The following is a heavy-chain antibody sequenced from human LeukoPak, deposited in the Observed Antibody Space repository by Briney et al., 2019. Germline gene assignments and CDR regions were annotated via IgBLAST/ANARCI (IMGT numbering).Heavy chain of an antibody. Sequence: ASVKVSCKASGYTFTGYYMHWVRQAPRQGLEWMGWINPNSGGTNYAQKFQGRVTMTRDTSISTAYMELSRLRSDDTAVYYCARTYSRITIFGVVTYTNYFDYWGQGTLVTVSS. CDR1: GYTFTGYY. CDR3: ARTYSRITIFGVVTYTNYFDY. J-gene: IGHJ4*02. CDR2: INPNSGGT. V-gene: IGHV1-2*02. D-gene: IGHD3-3*01.